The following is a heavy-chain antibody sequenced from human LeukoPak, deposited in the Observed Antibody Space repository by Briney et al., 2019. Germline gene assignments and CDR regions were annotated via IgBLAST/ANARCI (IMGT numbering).Heavy chain of an antibody. CDR3: AREAAADTWFDP. J-gene: IGHJ5*02. D-gene: IGHD6-13*01. V-gene: IGHV1-69*05. CDR2: IIPIFGTA. Sequence: SVKVSCKASGGTFSSYAISWVRQAPGQGLEWMGGIIPIFGTANYAQKFQGRVTITTDESTSTAYMELSSLRSEDTAVYYCAREAAADTWFDPWGQGTLVTVSS. CDR1: GGTFSSYA.